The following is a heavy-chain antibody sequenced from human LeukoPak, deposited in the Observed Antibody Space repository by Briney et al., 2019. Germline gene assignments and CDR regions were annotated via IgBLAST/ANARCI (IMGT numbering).Heavy chain of an antibody. CDR3: ARDSSGPLGY. Sequence: GGSLRLSCAASGFTFSSYEMNWVRQAPGKGLEWVSYISSSGSTIYYADSVKGRFTISRDNAKNSLYMQMNSLRAEDTAVYYCARDSSGPLGYWGQGTLVTVSS. D-gene: IGHD3-22*01. CDR2: ISSSGSTI. J-gene: IGHJ4*02. V-gene: IGHV3-48*03. CDR1: GFTFSSYE.